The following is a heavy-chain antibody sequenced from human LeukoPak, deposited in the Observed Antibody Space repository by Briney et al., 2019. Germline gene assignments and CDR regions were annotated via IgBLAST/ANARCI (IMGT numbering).Heavy chain of an antibody. V-gene: IGHV4-30-2*01. D-gene: IGHD3-3*01. Sequence: PSETLSLTCPVSGGSISSGDYSWSWIRQPPGKGLEWIGYIYHSGRTYYNPSLKNRVTMSLDRSKNQFSLKLSSVTAADTAVYYCARDFYPWGQGTLVTVSS. CDR3: ARDFYP. J-gene: IGHJ5*02. CDR1: GGSISSGDYS. CDR2: IYHSGRT.